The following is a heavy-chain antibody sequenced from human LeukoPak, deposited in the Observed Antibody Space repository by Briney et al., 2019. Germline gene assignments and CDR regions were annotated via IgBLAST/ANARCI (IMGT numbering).Heavy chain of an antibody. V-gene: IGHV3-74*01. D-gene: IGHD1-1*01. Sequence: QPGGSLRLSCAASGFTFSTYWMHWVRQVPGKGPVWVSRIYTDGSSINYADSVKGRFTISRDNAKNTLYLQMSSLRAEDTAVYYCARGDWKDAFDIWGQGTRVTVSS. J-gene: IGHJ3*02. CDR2: IYTDGSSI. CDR1: GFTFSTYW. CDR3: ARGDWKDAFDI.